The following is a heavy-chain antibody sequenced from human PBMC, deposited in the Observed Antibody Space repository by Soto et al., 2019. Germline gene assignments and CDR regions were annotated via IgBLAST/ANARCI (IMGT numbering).Heavy chain of an antibody. CDR2: IYWDDDK. CDR3: AHTLVPAGIPCGYYGMDV. J-gene: IGHJ6*02. CDR1: GFSLSTSGVG. V-gene: IGHV2-5*02. Sequence: SGPTLWNPTPTLTLTCTFSGFSLSTSGVGVGWIRQPPGKALEWLALIYWDDDKRYSPSLKSRLTITKDTSENQVVLTMTNMEPVDTATYYCAHTLVPAGIPCGYYGMDVCGQGTTVTLS. D-gene: IGHD2-2*01.